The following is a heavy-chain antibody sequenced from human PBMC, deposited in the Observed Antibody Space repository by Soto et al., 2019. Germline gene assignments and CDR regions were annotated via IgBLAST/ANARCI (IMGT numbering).Heavy chain of an antibody. D-gene: IGHD3-22*01. J-gene: IGHJ4*02. V-gene: IGHV1-69*13. CDR3: ARDEYYYDSSGSGGAYYFDY. Sequence: SVKVSCKTSGGTFSSYAISWVLQAPGQGLEWMGGIIPIFGTANYAQKFQGRVTITADESTSTAYMELSSLRSEDTAVYYCARDEYYYDSSGSGGAYYFDYWGQGTLVTVS. CDR2: IIPIFGTA. CDR1: GGTFSSYA.